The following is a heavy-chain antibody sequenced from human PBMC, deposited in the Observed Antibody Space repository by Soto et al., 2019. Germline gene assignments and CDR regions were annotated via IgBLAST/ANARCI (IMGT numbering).Heavy chain of an antibody. Sequence: QLQLQESGSGLVKPSQALSLTGAVSGGSISSGGYSWSWIRQPPGKGLEWIGYIYHSGSTYYNPSLKSRVTISADRSKNQFSLKLSSVTAADTAVYYCAAGGGLPRYYWGQGTLVTVSS. CDR2: IYHSGST. D-gene: IGHD1-26*01. CDR3: AAGGGLPRYY. CDR1: GGSISSGGYS. J-gene: IGHJ4*02. V-gene: IGHV4-30-2*01.